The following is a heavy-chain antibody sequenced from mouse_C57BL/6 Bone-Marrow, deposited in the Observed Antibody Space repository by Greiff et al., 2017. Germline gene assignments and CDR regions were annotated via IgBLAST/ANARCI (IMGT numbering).Heavy chain of an antibody. CDR3: ARDWATVVATD. V-gene: IGHV1-19*01. CDR1: GYTFTDYY. D-gene: IGHD1-1*01. J-gene: IGHJ2*01. Sequence: EVQLQESGPVLVKPGASVKMSCKASGYTFTDYYMNWVKQSHGKSLEWIGVINPYNGGTSYNQKFKGKATLTVDKSSSTAYMELNSLTSEDSAVYYCARDWATVVATDWGQGTTLTVSS. CDR2: INPYNGGT.